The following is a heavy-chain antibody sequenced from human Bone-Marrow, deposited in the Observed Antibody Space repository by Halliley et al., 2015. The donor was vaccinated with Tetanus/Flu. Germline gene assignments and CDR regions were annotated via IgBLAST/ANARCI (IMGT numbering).Heavy chain of an antibody. J-gene: IGHJ6*02. Sequence: GGNVCYADSVKGRFTLSRDNSNNPPFLQMNSLRAEATAVYYCARDRLGGEQQLDYYSYYSGMDVWGQGTSVTVSS. CDR3: ARDRLGGEQQLDYYSYYSGMDV. D-gene: IGHD6-13*01. CDR2: GGNV. V-gene: IGHV3-30-3*01.